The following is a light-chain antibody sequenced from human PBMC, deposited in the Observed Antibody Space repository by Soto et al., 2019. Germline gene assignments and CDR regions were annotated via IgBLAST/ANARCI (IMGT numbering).Light chain of an antibody. CDR1: QTISSW. CDR3: QHYNSYSEA. J-gene: IGKJ1*01. CDR2: KAS. Sequence: DIQMTQSPSTLSGSVGVRVTITCRASQTISSWLAWYQQKQGKAPKLLSYKASTLKSGVPSRFSGSGSGTKFTLTISSLQPDDFATYYCQHYNSYSEAFGQGTKVDIK. V-gene: IGKV1-5*03.